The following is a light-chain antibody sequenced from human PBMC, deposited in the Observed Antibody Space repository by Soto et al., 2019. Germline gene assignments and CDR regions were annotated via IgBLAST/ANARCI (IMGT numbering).Light chain of an antibody. CDR1: QSISSW. Sequence: DIQITQSPSTLSASVGDRVTITCRASQSISSWLAWYQQISGRAPNLLISDASRLQSGVPSTFSASGSGTEISLSISSLHPHDFAPYNTQNYSSYPLYTLGQGTRWIS. CDR2: DAS. J-gene: IGKJ2*01. CDR3: QNYSSYPLYT. V-gene: IGKV1-5*01.